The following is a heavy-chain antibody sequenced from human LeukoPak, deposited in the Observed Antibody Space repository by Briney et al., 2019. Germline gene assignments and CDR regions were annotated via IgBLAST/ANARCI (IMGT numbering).Heavy chain of an antibody. V-gene: IGHV3-49*04. CDR1: GFTFSSYA. Sequence: SGGSLRLSCAASGFTFSSYAMSWVRQAPGKGLEWVGFVRSKAYGGTPEYAASVKDRFTISKDDFKGIAYLQMNSLKIDDTAVYYCTRWTSIFSGMDVWGQGTTVTVSS. CDR2: VRSKAYGGTP. D-gene: IGHD3-3*01. J-gene: IGHJ6*02. CDR3: TRWTSIFSGMDV.